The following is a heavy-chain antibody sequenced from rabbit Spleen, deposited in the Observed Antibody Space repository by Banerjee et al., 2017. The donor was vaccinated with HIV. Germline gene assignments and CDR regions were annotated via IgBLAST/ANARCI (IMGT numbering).Heavy chain of an antibody. CDR1: GFSFSRNYC. D-gene: IGHD5-1*01. CDR3: ARAGEGGDGYLNL. CDR2: INTGSTYT. Sequence: QSLEESGGDLVKPGTSLTLTCTASGFSFSRNYCMCWVRQAPGKGLEWIGSINTGSTYTWYASWAKGRFTISKTSSTTVTLQMTSLTVADTATYFCARAGEGGDGYLNLWGPGTLVTVS. J-gene: IGHJ4*01. V-gene: IGHV1S40*01.